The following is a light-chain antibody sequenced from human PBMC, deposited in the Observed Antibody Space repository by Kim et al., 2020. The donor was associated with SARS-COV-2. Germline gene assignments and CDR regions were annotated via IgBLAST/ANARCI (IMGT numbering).Light chain of an antibody. CDR3: MQGPQCPKT. Sequence: DVVMTQSPLSLPVTPGQPASISCRSSQSLLHDDGYNYLNWYLQKPGQSPQLLIYLVSNRDSGVPDRFSGSGSGTDFTLKISRVEAEDLGVYYCMQGPQCPKTFGQGTRVDIK. CDR2: LVS. J-gene: IGKJ5*01. CDR1: QSLLHDDGYNY. V-gene: IGKV2-28*01.